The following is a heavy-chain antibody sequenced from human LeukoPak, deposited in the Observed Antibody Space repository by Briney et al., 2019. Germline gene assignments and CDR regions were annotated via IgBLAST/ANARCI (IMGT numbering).Heavy chain of an antibody. CDR1: GGSVSSASYY. D-gene: IGHD3-10*01. Sequence: PSETLSLTCTVSGGSVSSASYYWSWIRQPPGKGLEWIGYIYYSGSTNYNPSLKSRVTISVDTSKNQFSLKLNSVTAADTAVYYCARDRITMVRGALRYYGMDVWGQGTTVTVSS. V-gene: IGHV4-61*01. CDR3: ARDRITMVRGALRYYGMDV. CDR2: IYYSGST. J-gene: IGHJ6*02.